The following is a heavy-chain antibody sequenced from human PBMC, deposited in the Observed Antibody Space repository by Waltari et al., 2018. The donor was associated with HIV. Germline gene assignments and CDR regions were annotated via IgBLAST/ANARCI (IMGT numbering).Heavy chain of an antibody. J-gene: IGHJ3*02. D-gene: IGHD2-8*02. CDR1: GYSFTSYW. Sequence: EVQLVQLGAEVKKPGESLKISCKGSGYSFTSYWIAWVRQMPGKGREWVGVILPGDSDTRNSPCFQGKVTSSADKSITPGSLQWSSLQASDTAMYYCARRGVGDATDIWGKGTMVTVSS. V-gene: IGHV5-51*01. CDR3: ARRGVGDATDI. CDR2: ILPGDSDT.